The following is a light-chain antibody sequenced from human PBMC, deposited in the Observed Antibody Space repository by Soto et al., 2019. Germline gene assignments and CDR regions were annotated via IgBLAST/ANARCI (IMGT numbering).Light chain of an antibody. V-gene: IGLV1-40*01. CDR2: DSN. CDR3: QSYGTSLSGLYV. J-gene: IGLJ1*01. Sequence: QSVLTQPPSVSGAPGQRVTISCTGTSPNIGAGQDVHWYRQLPGAAPKFLISDSNNRASGVPDRFSVSKSGASASLAITGLRAEDEGDYFCQSYGTSLSGLYVFGTGTKVTVL. CDR1: SPNIGAGQD.